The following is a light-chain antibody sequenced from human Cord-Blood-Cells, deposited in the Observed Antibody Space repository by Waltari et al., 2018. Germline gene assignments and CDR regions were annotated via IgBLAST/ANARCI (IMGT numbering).Light chain of an antibody. CDR2: AAS. J-gene: IGKJ4*01. CDR1: QSISSY. CDR3: QQSYSTPPLT. V-gene: IGKV1-39*01. Sequence: DIQMTQSPSSLSASVGDSVTITCRASQSISSYLNWYQQKPGKAPKLLIYAASSLQSGVPSRFSGSGSGTDFTLTISSLQPEEFATYYCQQSYSTPPLTFGGGTKVEIK.